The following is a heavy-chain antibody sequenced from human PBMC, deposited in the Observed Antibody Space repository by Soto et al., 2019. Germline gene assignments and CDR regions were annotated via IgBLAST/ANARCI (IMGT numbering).Heavy chain of an antibody. V-gene: IGHV3-11*01. J-gene: IGHJ5*02. CDR1: GFTFTYYY. D-gene: IGHD3-10*01. Sequence: QVRLVESGGGLVKPGGSLRLSCAASGFTFTYYYMSWFRQAPGKGLEWVSQISSTGASIYYAVSVKGRFTISRDNAENSLYLQMTSLRCEDTAMYYCALRFMVGGAFDRSGQGPLVTVSS. CDR2: ISSTGASI. CDR3: ALRFMVGGAFDR.